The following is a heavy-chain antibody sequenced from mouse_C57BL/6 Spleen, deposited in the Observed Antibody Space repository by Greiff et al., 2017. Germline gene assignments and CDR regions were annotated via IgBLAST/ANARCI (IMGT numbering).Heavy chain of an antibody. CDR1: GYAFSSSW. Sequence: VQLQQSGPELVKPGASVKISCKASGYAFSSSWMNWVKQRPGKGLEWIGRIYPGDGATNYNRKFKGKATLTADKSSRPAYLQLRILASEDSAVYICARSGTTVVATGYFDVWGTGTTVTVSS. CDR2: IYPGDGAT. CDR3: ARSGTTVVATGYFDV. V-gene: IGHV1-82*01. J-gene: IGHJ1*03. D-gene: IGHD1-1*01.